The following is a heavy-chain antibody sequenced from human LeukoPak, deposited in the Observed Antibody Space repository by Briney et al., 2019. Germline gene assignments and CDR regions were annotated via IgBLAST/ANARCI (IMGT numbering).Heavy chain of an antibody. D-gene: IGHD3-22*01. J-gene: IGHJ5*02. CDR2: IYTRGST. CDR3: ARVDSSGYYYAEDWFDP. CDR1: GGSISSYY. V-gene: IGHV4-4*07. Sequence: PSETLSLTCTVSGGSISSYYWSWIRQPAGKGLEWIGRIYTRGSTNYNPSLKSRVTISVDTSKNQFSLKLSSVTAADTAVYYCARVDSSGYYYAEDWFDPWGQGTLVTVSS.